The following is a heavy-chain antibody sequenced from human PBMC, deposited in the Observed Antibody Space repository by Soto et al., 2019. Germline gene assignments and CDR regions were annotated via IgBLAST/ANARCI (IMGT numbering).Heavy chain of an antibody. J-gene: IGHJ6*02. D-gene: IGHD6-19*01. Sequence: ESGGGVVQPGRSLRLSCAASGFTFSSYAMHWVRQAPGKGLEWVAVISYDGSNKYYADSVKGRFTISRDNSKNTLYLQMNSLRAEDTAVYYCARDALEDSSGWYAYGMDVWGQGTTVTVSS. V-gene: IGHV3-30-3*01. CDR2: ISYDGSNK. CDR1: GFTFSSYA. CDR3: ARDALEDSSGWYAYGMDV.